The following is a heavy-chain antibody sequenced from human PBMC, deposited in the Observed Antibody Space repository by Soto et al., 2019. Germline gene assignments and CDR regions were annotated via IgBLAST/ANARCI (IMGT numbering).Heavy chain of an antibody. J-gene: IGHJ3*02. CDR3: ARVDPDAFDI. CDR1: GFTFSSYW. V-gene: IGHV3-66*01. CDR2: IYSGGST. Sequence: PGGSLRLSCAASGFTFSSYWMSWVRQAPGKGLEWVSVIYSGGSTYYADSVKGRFTISRDNSKNTLYLQMNSLRAEDTAVYYCARVDPDAFDIWGQGTMVTVSS.